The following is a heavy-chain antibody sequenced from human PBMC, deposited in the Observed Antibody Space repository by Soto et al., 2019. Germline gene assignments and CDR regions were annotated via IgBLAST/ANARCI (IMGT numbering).Heavy chain of an antibody. J-gene: IGHJ4*02. D-gene: IGHD6-13*01. CDR3: AKKGPKVGQQLGTYYFDY. CDR2: ISYDGSNK. CDR1: GFTFSSYG. V-gene: IGHV3-30*18. Sequence: QVQLVESGGGVVQPGRSLRLSCAASGFTFSSYGMHWVRQAPGKGLEWVAVISYDGSNKYYADSVKGRFTISRDNSNNTLYLQMNSLRPEDTAVYYCAKKGPKVGQQLGTYYFDYWGQGTLVTVSS.